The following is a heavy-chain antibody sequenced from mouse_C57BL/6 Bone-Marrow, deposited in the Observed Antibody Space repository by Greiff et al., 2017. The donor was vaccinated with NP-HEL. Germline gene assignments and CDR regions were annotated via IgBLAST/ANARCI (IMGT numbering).Heavy chain of an antibody. J-gene: IGHJ3*01. D-gene: IGHD1-1*01. CDR3: ARYPPDYYGSSYEFAY. CDR1: GFNIKDYY. V-gene: IGHV14-2*01. CDR2: IDPEDGET. Sequence: VPLKESGAELVKPGASVKLSCTASGFNIKDYYMHWVKQRTEQGLEWIGRIDPEDGETKYAPKFQGKATITADTSSNTAYLQLSSLTSEDTAVYYCARYPPDYYGSSYEFAYWGQGTLVTVSA.